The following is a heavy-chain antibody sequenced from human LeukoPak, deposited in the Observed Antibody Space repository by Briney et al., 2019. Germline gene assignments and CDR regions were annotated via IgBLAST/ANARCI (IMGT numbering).Heavy chain of an antibody. D-gene: IGHD3-3*01. CDR1: GYTSTGYY. CDR3: ARVKARVVTPYYYGMDV. V-gene: IGHV1-2*02. J-gene: IGHJ6*02. CDR2: INPNSGGT. Sequence: ASVKVSCKASGYTSTGYYMHWVRQAPGQGLEWMGWINPNSGGTNYAQKFQGRVTMTRDTSISTAYMELSRLRSDDTAVYYCARVKARVVTPYYYGMDVWGQGTTVTVSS.